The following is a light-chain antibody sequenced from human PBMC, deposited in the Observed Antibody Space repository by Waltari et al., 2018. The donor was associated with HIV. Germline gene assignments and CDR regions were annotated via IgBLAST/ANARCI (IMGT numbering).Light chain of an antibody. J-gene: IGKJ4*01. CDR1: QSVSSY. CDR2: DAS. V-gene: IGKV3-11*01. Sequence: EIVLTQSPGTLSLSPGEGATLSCRASQSVSSYVAWYQHKPGQATRLLIYDASKRATGIPARFSGSGSGTYFTLTSSSLEPEDFAVYYCQQRNNWPPSVTFGGGTRVEI. CDR3: QQRNNWPPSVT.